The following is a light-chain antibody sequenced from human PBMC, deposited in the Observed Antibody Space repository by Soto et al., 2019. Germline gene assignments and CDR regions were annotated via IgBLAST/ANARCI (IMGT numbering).Light chain of an antibody. CDR1: QSISSW. CDR2: KAS. V-gene: IGKV1-5*03. J-gene: IGKJ1*01. CDR3: QQYSSHPRT. Sequence: DIQMTQSPSTLSASVGDRVTITCRASQSISSWLAWYQQIPGKAPKLLIYKASSLGSGVPLRFSGSGSGTEFTLTISSMQPDDFATYYCQQYSSHPRTFGKGTKV.